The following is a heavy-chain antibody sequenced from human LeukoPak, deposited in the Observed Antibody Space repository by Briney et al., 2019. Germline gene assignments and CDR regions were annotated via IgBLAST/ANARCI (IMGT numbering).Heavy chain of an antibody. CDR1: GGSFSGYY. J-gene: IGHJ4*02. CDR3: ARAQFSYYYGSGSYSDY. V-gene: IGHV4-34*01. D-gene: IGHD3-10*01. Sequence: SETLSLTCAVYGGSFSGYYWSWIRQPPGKGLEWIGEINHSGSTNYNPSLKSRVTISVDTSKNQFSLKLSSVTAADTAVYYCARAQFSYYYGSGSYSDYWGQGTLVTVSS. CDR2: INHSGST.